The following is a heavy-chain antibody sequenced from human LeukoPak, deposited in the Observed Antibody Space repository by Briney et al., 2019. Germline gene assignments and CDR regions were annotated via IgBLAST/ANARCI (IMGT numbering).Heavy chain of an antibody. CDR3: ARVPTYYDFWSGYYSYYYYYGMDV. CDR1: GFTISNYN. J-gene: IGHJ6*02. V-gene: IGHV3-48*02. D-gene: IGHD3-3*01. CDR2: ISTSGII. Sequence: GSLRLSCAASGFTISNYNMDWVRQAPGKGLEWISYISTSGIIYYADSVRGRFTISRDNAKNSPYLQMNSLRDEDTAVYYCARVPTYYDFWSGYYSYYYYYGMDVWGQGTTVTVSS.